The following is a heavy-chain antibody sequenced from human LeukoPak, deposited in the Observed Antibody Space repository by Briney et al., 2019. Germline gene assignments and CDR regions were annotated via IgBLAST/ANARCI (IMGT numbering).Heavy chain of an antibody. CDR3: ALLAVASDFDY. D-gene: IGHD6-19*01. CDR2: ISSGASTM. CDR1: GFMFRSFE. V-gene: IGHV3-48*03. J-gene: IGHJ4*02. Sequence: GGSLRLSCAASGFMFRSFEMYWVRQAPGKGLEWVAYISSGASTMYYADSVKGRFTISRDDAKNSLFLQMNSLRAEDTAVYYCALLAVASDFDYWGQGTLVTVSS.